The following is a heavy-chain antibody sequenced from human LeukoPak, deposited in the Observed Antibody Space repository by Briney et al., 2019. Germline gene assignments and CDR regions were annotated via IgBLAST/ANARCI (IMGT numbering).Heavy chain of an antibody. J-gene: IGHJ6*02. Sequence: KSSETLSLTCAVYGGSFSGYYWSWIRQPPGKGLEWIGEINHSGSTNYNPSLKSRVTISVDTSKNQFSLKLSSVTAADTAVYYCARGPHVLLWFGEGARGYYYGMDVWGQGTTVTVSS. V-gene: IGHV4-34*01. CDR1: GGSFSGYY. CDR3: ARGPHVLLWFGEGARGYYYGMDV. D-gene: IGHD3-10*01. CDR2: INHSGST.